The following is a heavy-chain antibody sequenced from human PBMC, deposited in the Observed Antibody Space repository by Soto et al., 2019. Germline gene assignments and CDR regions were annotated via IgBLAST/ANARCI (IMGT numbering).Heavy chain of an antibody. J-gene: IGHJ1*01. V-gene: IGHV4-59*08. CDR2: IYYSGRT. CDR3: TRQNELDANFQH. CDR1: GGSISSYY. D-gene: IGHD1-1*01. Sequence: QVQLQESGPGLVKPSETLSLTCTVAGGSISSYYWSWIRQPPGKGLELIGYIYYSGRTNYNTSLKSLVTISVDTSKNQFSQKLSFVTAADTAVYYCTRQNELDANFQHWGQGTLVTVSS.